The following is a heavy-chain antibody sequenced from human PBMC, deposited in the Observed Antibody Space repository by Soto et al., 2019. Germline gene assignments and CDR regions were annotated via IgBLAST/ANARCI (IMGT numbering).Heavy chain of an antibody. D-gene: IGHD2-15*01. V-gene: IGHV3-15*07. CDR1: GFTFSNPW. J-gene: IGHJ4*02. Sequence: LRLSCAGSGFTFSNPWMNWVRQAPWKGLEWVGRIKSKTDGGTTDYAAPVKDRFSISRDDSKNTLFLQMNSLKAEDTGVYYCTTMGSHDVLYYRGRGTLVTVSS. CDR2: IKSKTDGGTT. CDR3: TTMGSHDVLYY.